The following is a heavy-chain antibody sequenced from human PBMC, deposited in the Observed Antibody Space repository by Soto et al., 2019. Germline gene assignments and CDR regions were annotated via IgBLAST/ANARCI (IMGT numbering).Heavy chain of an antibody. CDR1: GGTFSSYA. D-gene: IGHD3-3*01. Sequence: GASVKVSCKASGGTFSSYAISWVRQAPGQGLEWMGGIIPIFGTANYAQKFQGRVTITADESTSTAYMELSSLRSEDTAVYYCARDRSIFGGFGYYGMDVWGQGXTVTVYS. J-gene: IGHJ6*02. CDR3: ARDRSIFGGFGYYGMDV. V-gene: IGHV1-69*13. CDR2: IIPIFGTA.